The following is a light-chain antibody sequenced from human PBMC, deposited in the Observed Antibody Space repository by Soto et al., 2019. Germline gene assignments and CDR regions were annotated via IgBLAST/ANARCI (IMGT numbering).Light chain of an antibody. Sequence: QSALTQPASMSGSPGQSITISCTGTSCDVGAFNYVSWYQQYPGKVPKLLIYEVTNRPSGVSLRFSGSKSGNVASLTISGLQAEDEADYSCTSKKGDITYVVGTGTKV. J-gene: IGLJ1*01. CDR1: SCDVGAFNY. V-gene: IGLV2-14*01. CDR2: EVT. CDR3: TSKKGDITYV.